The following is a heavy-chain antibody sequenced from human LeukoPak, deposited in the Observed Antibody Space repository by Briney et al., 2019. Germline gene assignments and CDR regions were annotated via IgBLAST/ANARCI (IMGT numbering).Heavy chain of an antibody. Sequence: GGSLRLSCAASGFTFSSYAMSWVRQAPGEGLEWVSVISGSGGSTYYADSVKGRFTISRDNSKNTLYLQMNSLRAEDTAVYYCAKGTLGYCTNGVCYPFDYWGQGTLVTVSS. J-gene: IGHJ4*02. V-gene: IGHV3-23*01. CDR3: AKGTLGYCTNGVCYPFDY. CDR2: ISGSGGST. D-gene: IGHD2-8*01. CDR1: GFTFSSYA.